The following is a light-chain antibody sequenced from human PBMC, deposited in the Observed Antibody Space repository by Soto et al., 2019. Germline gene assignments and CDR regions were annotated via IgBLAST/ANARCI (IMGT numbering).Light chain of an antibody. J-gene: IGLJ3*02. CDR3: SSYAGGIKWV. CDR1: RSDVGGYNF. Sequence: QSVLTQPPSASGSPGQSVTISCTGTRSDVGGYNFVSWYQQHPGKAPKFMIYEVTKRPSGVPDRFSGSKSGNTASLTVSGLQAEDEADYYCSSYAGGIKWVFGGGTKLTVL. CDR2: EVT. V-gene: IGLV2-8*01.